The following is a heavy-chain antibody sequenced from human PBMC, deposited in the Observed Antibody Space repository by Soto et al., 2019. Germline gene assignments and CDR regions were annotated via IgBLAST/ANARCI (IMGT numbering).Heavy chain of an antibody. CDR3: ARDKYCSSTSCYNRPNNPNTFDY. D-gene: IGHD2-2*02. V-gene: IGHV3-23*01. CDR2: ISGSGGST. CDR1: GFTFSSYA. J-gene: IGHJ4*02. Sequence: GGSLRLSCAASGFTFSSYAMSWVRQAPGKGLEWVSAISGSGGSTYYADSVKGRFTISRDNAKNSLYLQTNSLRAEDTAVYYCARDKYCSSTSCYNRPNNPNTFDYWGQGTLVTVSS.